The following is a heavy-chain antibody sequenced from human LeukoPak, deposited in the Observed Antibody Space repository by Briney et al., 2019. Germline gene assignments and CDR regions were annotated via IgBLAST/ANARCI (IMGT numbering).Heavy chain of an antibody. CDR3: ARDLTVTDFYYYGMDV. Sequence: GRSVCPSRPVSGFTVSIYSMHWVRHAPGEWLEWLAVISYDGGNKYHADAVKGRFTLSRDNSKNTLYLQMNSLRAEDTAVYCCARDLTVTDFYYYGMDVWRQATTVTVPS. CDR1: GFTVSIYS. CDR2: ISYDGGNK. V-gene: IGHV3-30-3*01. D-gene: IGHD4-11*01. J-gene: IGHJ6*02.